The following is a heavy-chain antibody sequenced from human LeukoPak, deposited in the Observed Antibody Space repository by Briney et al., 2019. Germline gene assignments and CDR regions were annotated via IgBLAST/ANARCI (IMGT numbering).Heavy chain of an antibody. J-gene: IGHJ4*02. CDR3: ASGYYDSSGYYYPLDY. CDR2: ISYDGSNK. D-gene: IGHD3-22*01. V-gene: IGHV3-30-3*01. Sequence: GGSLRLSCAASGFTFSSYVMHWVRQAPGKGLEWVAVISYDGSNKYYADSVKGRFTISRDNSKNTLYLQMNSLRAEDTAVYYCASGYYDSSGYYYPLDYWGQGTLVTVSS. CDR1: GFTFSSYV.